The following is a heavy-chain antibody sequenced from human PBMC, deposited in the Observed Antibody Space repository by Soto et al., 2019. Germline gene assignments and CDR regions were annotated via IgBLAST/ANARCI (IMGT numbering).Heavy chain of an antibody. CDR2: INPNSGGT. CDR1: GYTFTGYY. V-gene: IGHV1-2*02. Sequence: ASVKVSCKASGYTFTGYYMHWVRQAPGQGLEWMGWINPNSGGTNYAQKFQGRVTMTRDTSISTAYMELSRLRSDDTAGYYCAREENVLRFLEWFNYYYYYGMDVWGQGTTVTVSS. CDR3: AREENVLRFLEWFNYYYYYGMDV. J-gene: IGHJ6*02. D-gene: IGHD3-3*01.